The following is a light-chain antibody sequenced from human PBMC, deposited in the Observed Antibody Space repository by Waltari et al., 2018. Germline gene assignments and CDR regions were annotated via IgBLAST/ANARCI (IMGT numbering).Light chain of an antibody. CDR1: SSDVGSSNL. CDR2: EVT. Sequence: QSALTQPASVSGSPGQSITIPCTGTSSDVGSSNLVSWYQHHPGKAPKLKIYEVTKRPSGVSNRFSGSKSGNTASLTISGLQAEDEADYYCCSYAGSSTFPYVFGTGTKVTVL. J-gene: IGLJ1*01. V-gene: IGLV2-23*02. CDR3: CSYAGSSTFPYV.